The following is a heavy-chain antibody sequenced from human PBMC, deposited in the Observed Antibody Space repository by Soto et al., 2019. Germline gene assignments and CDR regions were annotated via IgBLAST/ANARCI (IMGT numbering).Heavy chain of an antibody. D-gene: IGHD2-21*01. Sequence: EVQLVESGGGLVQPGGSLRLSCAASGFTFSSYSMNWVRQAPGKGLEWLSFISGSGTTIHYADSVKGRFTISRDNAKNSLYLQMNSLRAEDTAVYYCARDVADREEYWGQGTLVTVSS. CDR3: ARDVADREEY. V-gene: IGHV3-48*01. J-gene: IGHJ4*02. CDR1: GFTFSSYS. CDR2: ISGSGTTI.